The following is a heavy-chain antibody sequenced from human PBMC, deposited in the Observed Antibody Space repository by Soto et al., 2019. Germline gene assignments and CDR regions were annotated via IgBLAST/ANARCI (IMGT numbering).Heavy chain of an antibody. CDR3: ASYRFRDTAMVNFDY. V-gene: IGHV4-31*03. CDR1: GGSISSGGYY. Sequence: PSETLSLTCTVSGGSISSGGYYWSWIRQHPGKGLEWIGYIYYSGSTYYNPSLKSRVTISVDTSKNQFSLKLSSVTAADTAVYYCASYRFRDTAMVNFDYSGQATLVTVSS. J-gene: IGHJ4*02. CDR2: IYYSGST. D-gene: IGHD5-18*01.